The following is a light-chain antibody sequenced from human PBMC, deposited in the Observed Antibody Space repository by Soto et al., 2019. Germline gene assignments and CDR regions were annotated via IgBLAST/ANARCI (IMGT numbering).Light chain of an antibody. CDR3: QQSYSTLGVT. J-gene: IGKJ5*01. CDR2: AAS. V-gene: IGKV1-39*01. Sequence: MTQSPATLSVSPGERASLSCRASQSISSCLAWYQPKPGKAPRLLIYAASTLESGVPPRFSGSGSGTDFSLTIRSLQPEDFATYYCQQSYSTLGVTCGQGTRREIK. CDR1: QSISSC.